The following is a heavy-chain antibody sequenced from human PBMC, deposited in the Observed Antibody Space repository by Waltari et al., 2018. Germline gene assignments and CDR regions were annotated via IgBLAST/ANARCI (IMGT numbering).Heavy chain of an antibody. CDR1: GGSISSHY. D-gene: IGHD3-10*01. J-gene: IGHJ6*02. V-gene: IGHV4-59*11. CDR2: IYYSGST. Sequence: QVQLQESGPGLVKPSETLSLTCTVSGGSISSHYWSWIRQPPGKGLEWIGYIYYSGSTNYDPSRKCRVTISVDTSKNQFSLKLSSVTAADTAVYYCARGRITMVQGVNYYYGMDVWGQGTTVTVSS. CDR3: ARGRITMVQGVNYYYGMDV.